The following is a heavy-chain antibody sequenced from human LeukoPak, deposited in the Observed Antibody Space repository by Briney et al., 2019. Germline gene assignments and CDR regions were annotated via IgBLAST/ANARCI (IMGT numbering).Heavy chain of an antibody. D-gene: IGHD2-2*02. Sequence: SETLSLTCAVYGGSFSDYWYAWIRQSPGKGLEWMGEINHSGTTTYIPSLKSRVSMSVDTSKNQLSLSLRSVTAADTAVYYCARRWGRYCSSTSCYINWFDPWGQGTLVTVSS. V-gene: IGHV4-34*01. J-gene: IGHJ5*02. CDR1: GGSFSDYW. CDR3: ARRWGRYCSSTSCYINWFDP. CDR2: INHSGTT.